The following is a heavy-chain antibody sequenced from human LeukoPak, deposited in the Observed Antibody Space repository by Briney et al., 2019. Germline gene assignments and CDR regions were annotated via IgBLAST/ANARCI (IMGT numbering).Heavy chain of an antibody. CDR1: GFTFSSYA. Sequence: GGSLRLSCAASGFTFSSYAMSWVRQAPGKGLEWVSAISGSGGSTYYADSVKGRLTISRDNSKNTLYLQMNSLRAEDTAVYHCAKDSYYDILTGYYRGAFDIWGQGTMVTVSS. V-gene: IGHV3-23*01. CDR3: AKDSYYDILTGYYRGAFDI. J-gene: IGHJ3*02. CDR2: ISGSGGST. D-gene: IGHD3-9*01.